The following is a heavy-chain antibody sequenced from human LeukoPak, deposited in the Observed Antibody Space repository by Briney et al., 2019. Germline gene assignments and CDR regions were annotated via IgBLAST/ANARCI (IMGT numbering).Heavy chain of an antibody. CDR2: FSGSGGST. CDR1: GFTFSGYA. J-gene: IGHJ4*02. D-gene: IGHD2/OR15-2a*01. V-gene: IGHV3-23*01. Sequence: GGSLRLSCAASGFTFSGYAMNWVRQAPGKGLQWVSAFSGSGGSTYYADSVKGRFTISRDNSRNTLYLQMNSLRAEDTAVYYCARSGLSRFGFWGQGTLVTVSS. CDR3: ARSGLSRFGF.